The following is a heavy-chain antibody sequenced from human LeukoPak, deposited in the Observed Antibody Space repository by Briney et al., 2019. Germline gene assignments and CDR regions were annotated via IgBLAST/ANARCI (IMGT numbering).Heavy chain of an antibody. V-gene: IGHV3-30*03. Sequence: GGSLRLSCAASGFTFSSYGMHWVRQAPGKGLEWVAVISYDGSNKYYADSVKGRFTISRDNSKNTLYLQMNSLRAEDTAVYYCARSSGWPISDAFDIWGQGTVVTVSS. CDR2: ISYDGSNK. D-gene: IGHD6-19*01. CDR1: GFTFSSYG. J-gene: IGHJ3*02. CDR3: ARSSGWPISDAFDI.